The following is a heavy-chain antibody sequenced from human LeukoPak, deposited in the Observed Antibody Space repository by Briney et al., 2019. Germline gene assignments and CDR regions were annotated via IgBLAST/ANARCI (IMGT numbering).Heavy chain of an antibody. CDR1: GYTFTGYY. CDR3: ARERVDHVVVPAAEFDP. CDR2: INPNSGGT. V-gene: IGHV1-2*02. D-gene: IGHD2-2*01. Sequence: ASVKVSCKASGYTFTGYYMHWVRQAPGQGLEWMGWINPNSGGTNYAQKLQGRVTMTRDTSISTAYMELSRLRSDDTAVYYCARERVDHVVVPAAEFDPWGQGTLVTVSS. J-gene: IGHJ5*02.